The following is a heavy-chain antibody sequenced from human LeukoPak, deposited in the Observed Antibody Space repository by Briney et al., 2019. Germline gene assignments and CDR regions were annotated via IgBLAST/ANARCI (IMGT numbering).Heavy chain of an antibody. CDR2: ISAYNGKT. J-gene: IGHJ1*01. CDR3: ARGLLTFGGVIGGPQALEYFQH. V-gene: IGHV1-18*01. D-gene: IGHD3-16*02. Sequence: GASVKVSCKASGYTFTCYGISWVRQAPGQGLEWMGWISAYNGKTNYAQKLQGRVTMTTETSTSTAYMELRSLRSDDTAVYYCARGLLTFGGVIGGPQALEYFQHWGQGTLVTVSS. CDR1: GYTFTCYG.